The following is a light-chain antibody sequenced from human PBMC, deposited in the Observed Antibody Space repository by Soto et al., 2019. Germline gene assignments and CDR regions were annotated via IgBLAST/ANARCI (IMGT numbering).Light chain of an antibody. V-gene: IGKV1-9*01. CDR1: QGISSY. CDR2: AAS. J-gene: IGKJ4*01. Sequence: DIQLTQSPSFLSTSVEDRVTITCRASQGISSYLAWYQQKPGNAPKLLIYAASTLQSGVPSRFSGSGSGTEFTLTISSLLPEYFATDDCQQLNSYPLSFGGGTKVEIK. CDR3: QQLNSYPLS.